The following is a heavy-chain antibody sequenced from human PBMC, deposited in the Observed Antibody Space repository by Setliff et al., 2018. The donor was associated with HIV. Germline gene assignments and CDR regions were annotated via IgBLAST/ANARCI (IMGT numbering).Heavy chain of an antibody. V-gene: IGHV3-7*03. CDR2: IKKDGSDK. CDR1: GFTFSNSW. D-gene: IGHD3-22*01. CDR3: ASSRPPDDSSGYFFDY. Sequence: PGGSLRLSCAASGFTFSNSWMTWVRQAPGKGLEWVANIKKDGSDKFYVDSVKGRFAISRDNAKNSLNLEMNSLRAEDTAIYYCASSRPPDDSSGYFFDYWGQGALVTVSS. J-gene: IGHJ4*02.